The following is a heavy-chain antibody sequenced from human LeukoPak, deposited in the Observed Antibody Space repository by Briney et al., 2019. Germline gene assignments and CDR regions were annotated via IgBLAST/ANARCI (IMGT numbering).Heavy chain of an antibody. CDR1: GYTFTSYG. V-gene: IGHV1-18*01. J-gene: IGHJ6*02. CDR2: ISAYNGNT. Sequence: ASVKVSCKAPGYTFTSYGFSWVRQAPGQGLEWMGWISAYNGNTNYAQKLQGRVPMTTDTSTSTAYMELRSLRSDDTGVYYCARVPGLPYGDSTYYYYGMDVWGQGTTVTVSS. D-gene: IGHD4-17*01. CDR3: ARVPGLPYGDSTYYYYGMDV.